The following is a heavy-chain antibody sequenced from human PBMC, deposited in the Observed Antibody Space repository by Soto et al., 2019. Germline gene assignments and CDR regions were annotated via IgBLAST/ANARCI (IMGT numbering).Heavy chain of an antibody. CDR3: ARLAVGYTSTVDI. D-gene: IGHD6-13*01. CDR1: GFTFSSYG. V-gene: IGHV3-30*03. J-gene: IGHJ3*02. CDR2: ISYDGSNK. Sequence: GGSLRLSCAASGFTFSSYGMHWVRQAPGKGLEWVAVISYDGSNKYYADSVKGRFTISRDNSKNTLYLQMNSLRAEDTAVYYCARLAVGYTSTVDIWGQGTMVTVSS.